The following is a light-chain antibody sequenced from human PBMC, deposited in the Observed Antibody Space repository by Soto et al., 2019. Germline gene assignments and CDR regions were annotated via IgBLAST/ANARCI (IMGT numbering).Light chain of an antibody. J-gene: IGKJ4*01. Sequence: ELVITQSPSTLSVSPGERATLSCRASQSITNNLAWYQQRPGQAPRLLIYGASTRATGVPARFSGSGSGTEFTLTISSLQSEDFATYYCQHFNNWPPELTFGGGTKVDIK. CDR3: QHFNNWPPELT. V-gene: IGKV3-15*01. CDR1: QSITNN. CDR2: GAS.